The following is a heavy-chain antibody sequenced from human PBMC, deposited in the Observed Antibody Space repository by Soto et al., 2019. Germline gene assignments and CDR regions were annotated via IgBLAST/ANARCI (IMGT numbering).Heavy chain of an antibody. CDR1: GFTFSSYW. CDR2: IKQDGTDK. CDR3: AGGTGWFSVD. Sequence: EVQLVESGGGLVQPGGSLRLSCAASGFTFSSYWMNWVRQAPGKGLEWVANIKQDGTDKHYVDSVKDRFTISRDNDKISLHLQLNNLRADDTAVYYCAGGTGWFSVDWGQGPPVTIT. J-gene: IGHJ4*02. D-gene: IGHD6-19*01. V-gene: IGHV3-7*02.